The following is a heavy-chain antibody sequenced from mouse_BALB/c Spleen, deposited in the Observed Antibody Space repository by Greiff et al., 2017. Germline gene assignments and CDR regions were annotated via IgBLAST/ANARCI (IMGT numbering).Heavy chain of an antibody. Sequence: EVKLEESGGGLVQPGGSRKLSCAASGFTFSSFGMHWVRQAPEKGLEWVAYISSGSSTIYYADTVKGRFTISRDNPKNTLFLQMTSLRSEDTAMYYCARHYYGNYMVFDYWGQGTTLTVSS. CDR1: GFTFSSFG. CDR2: ISSGSSTI. CDR3: ARHYYGNYMVFDY. V-gene: IGHV5-17*02. D-gene: IGHD2-1*01. J-gene: IGHJ2*01.